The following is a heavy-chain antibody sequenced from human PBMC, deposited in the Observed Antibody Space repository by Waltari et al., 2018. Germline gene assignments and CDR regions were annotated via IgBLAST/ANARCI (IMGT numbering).Heavy chain of an antibody. D-gene: IGHD3-22*01. CDR1: GGTFSSYP. CDR2: IIPILGIA. CDR3: ARDGYDSSAHYWGFFDY. V-gene: IGHV1-69*04. J-gene: IGHJ4*02. Sequence: QVQLVQSGAEVKKPGSSVKVSCKASGGTFSSYPLSWVRQAPGQGLEWMGRIIPILGIANYAQKFQGRVTITADKSTSTAYMELSSLRSEDTAVYYCARDGYDSSAHYWGFFDYWGQGTLVTVSS.